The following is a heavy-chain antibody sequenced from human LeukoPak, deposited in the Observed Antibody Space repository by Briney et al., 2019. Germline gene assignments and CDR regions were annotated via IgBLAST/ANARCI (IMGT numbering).Heavy chain of an antibody. CDR3: AKAQRGEMATITSY. D-gene: IGHD5-24*01. V-gene: IGHV3-30*18. J-gene: IGHJ4*02. CDR1: GFSFSSYG. Sequence: PGRSLRLSCQASGFSFSSYGMHWVRQAPGKGLEWVAVISYDGSNKYYADSVKGRFTISRDNSKNTLYLQMNSLRAEDTAVYYCAKAQRGEMATITSYWGQGTLVTVFS. CDR2: ISYDGSNK.